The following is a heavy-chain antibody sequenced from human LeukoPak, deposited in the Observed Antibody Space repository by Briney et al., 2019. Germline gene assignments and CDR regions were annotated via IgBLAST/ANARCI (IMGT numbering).Heavy chain of an antibody. J-gene: IGHJ3*02. D-gene: IGHD3-22*01. CDR2: INPSGGST. CDR1: GYTFTGYY. CDR3: AADPYYYDSSGYYGAFDI. V-gene: IGHV1-46*01. Sequence: ASVKVSCKASGYTFTGYYMHWVRQAPGQGLEWMGLINPSGGSTRYAQKFQERVTITRDMSTSTAYMELSSLRSEDTAVYYCAADPYYYDSSGYYGAFDIWGQGTMVTVSS.